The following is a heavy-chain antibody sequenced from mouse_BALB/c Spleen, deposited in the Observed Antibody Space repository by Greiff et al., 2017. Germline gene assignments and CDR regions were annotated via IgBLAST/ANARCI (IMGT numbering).Heavy chain of an antibody. CDR1: GFTFSSYT. Sequence: EVHLVESGGGLVQPGGSLELSCAASGFTFSSYTMSWVRQTPEKRLEWVAYISNGGGSTYYPDTVKGRFTISRDNAKNTLYLQMSSLKSEDTAMYYCASYGNYLDYWGQGTSVTVSS. D-gene: IGHD2-1*01. V-gene: IGHV5-12-2*01. CDR3: ASYGNYLDY. J-gene: IGHJ4*01. CDR2: ISNGGGST.